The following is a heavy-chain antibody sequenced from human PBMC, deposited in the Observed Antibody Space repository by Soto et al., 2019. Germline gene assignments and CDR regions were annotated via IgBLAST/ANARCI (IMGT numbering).Heavy chain of an antibody. Sequence: QVQLVESGGGLVKPGGSLRPSCAASGFTFSDYYMSWIRQAPGKGLEWVSYISSSSSYTNYADSVKGRFTISRDNAKNSLYLQMNSLRAEDTAVYYCARDPDCSSTSSYADYWGQGTLVTVSS. CDR3: ARDPDCSSTSSYADY. CDR2: ISSSSSYT. CDR1: GFTFSDYY. J-gene: IGHJ4*02. V-gene: IGHV3-11*05. D-gene: IGHD2-2*01.